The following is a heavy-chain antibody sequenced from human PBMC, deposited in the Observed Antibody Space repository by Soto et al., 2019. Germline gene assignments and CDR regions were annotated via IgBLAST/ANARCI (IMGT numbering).Heavy chain of an antibody. D-gene: IGHD6-19*01. CDR1: GYSFTNYG. CDR2: ISGFNGNT. J-gene: IGHJ6*03. CDR3: ARDRGVAPPVAGNTHYYYYMDV. Sequence: HDQLVQSGAEVKKPGASVTVSCKASGYSFTNYGITWVRQAPGQGLEWMGWISGFNGNTHYAQKLQGRVTMTTDASTSTAYMELRSLRSDETAVYYCARDRGVAPPVAGNTHYYYYMDVWGKGTTVTVSS. V-gene: IGHV1-18*01.